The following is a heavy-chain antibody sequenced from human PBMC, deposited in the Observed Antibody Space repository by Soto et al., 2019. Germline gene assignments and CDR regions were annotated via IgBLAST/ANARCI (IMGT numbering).Heavy chain of an antibody. Sequence: EVQLLESGGGLVQPGGSLRLSCAASGFTFSSYGMSWVRQAPGKGLEWVSAISGSGGSTYYADSVKGRFTISRDNSKNTLYLQMNSLRGEDTAVYHCAKSLEVGATTPLDHWGQGTLVTVSS. CDR1: GFTFSSYG. V-gene: IGHV3-23*01. D-gene: IGHD1-26*01. J-gene: IGHJ4*02. CDR2: ISGSGGST. CDR3: AKSLEVGATTPLDH.